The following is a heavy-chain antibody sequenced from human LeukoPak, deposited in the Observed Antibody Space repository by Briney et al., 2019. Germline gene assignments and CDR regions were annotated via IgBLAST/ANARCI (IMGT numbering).Heavy chain of an antibody. Sequence: ASVKVSCKASGYVFTGSHMHWVRQAPGQGLEWVGWINPNTGATDYAQKFLGRVTMTRDTSINTAYMELTRLRSDDTAIYYCARGYRMYYMAVWGKGTTVTVSS. CDR3: ARGYRMYYMAV. CDR2: INPNTGAT. V-gene: IGHV1-2*02. J-gene: IGHJ6*03. D-gene: IGHD5-18*01. CDR1: GYVFTGSH.